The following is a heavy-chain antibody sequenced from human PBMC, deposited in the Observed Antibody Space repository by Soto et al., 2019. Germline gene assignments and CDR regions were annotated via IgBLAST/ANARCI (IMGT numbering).Heavy chain of an antibody. CDR2: ISGSGGST. Sequence: EVQLLESGGGLVQPGGSLRLSCAASGFTFSSYAMSWVRQAPGKGLEWVSAISGSGGSTYYADSVKGRFTISRDNSKNTLYLQLNSLRAEDTAVYYCATGGIAVDGQGWFDPLGQGTLVTVSS. V-gene: IGHV3-23*01. D-gene: IGHD6-19*01. J-gene: IGHJ5*02. CDR3: ATGGIAVDGQGWFDP. CDR1: GFTFSSYA.